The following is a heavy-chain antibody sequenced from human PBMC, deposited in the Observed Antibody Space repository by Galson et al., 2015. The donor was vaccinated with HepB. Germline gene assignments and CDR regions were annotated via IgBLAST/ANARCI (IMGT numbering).Heavy chain of an antibody. V-gene: IGHV3-30-3*01. D-gene: IGHD6-19*01. Sequence: SLRLSCAASGFTFSSYAMHWVRQAPGKGLEWVAVISYDGSNKYYADSVKGRLTISRDNSKNTLYLQMNSLRAEDTAVYYCARSSQSEHSSGWYPYYYYGMDVWGQGTTVTVSS. CDR2: ISYDGSNK. CDR1: GFTFSSYA. CDR3: ARSSQSEHSSGWYPYYYYGMDV. J-gene: IGHJ6*02.